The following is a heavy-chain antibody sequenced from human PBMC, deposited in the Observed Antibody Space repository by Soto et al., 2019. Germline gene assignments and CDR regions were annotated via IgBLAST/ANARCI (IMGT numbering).Heavy chain of an antibody. D-gene: IGHD6-13*01. Sequence: SLKISCKGSGYSFTSYWIGWVRQMPGKGLEWMGIIYPGDSDTRYSPSFQGQVTISADKSISTAYLQWSSLKASDTAMYYCTRTSAAGKNYYAMDVWGQGTTVTVSS. V-gene: IGHV5-51*01. CDR2: IYPGDSDT. CDR3: TRTSAAGKNYYAMDV. J-gene: IGHJ6*02. CDR1: GYSFTSYW.